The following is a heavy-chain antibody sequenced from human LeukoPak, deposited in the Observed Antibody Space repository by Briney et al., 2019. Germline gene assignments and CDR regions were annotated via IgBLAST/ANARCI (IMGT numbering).Heavy chain of an antibody. D-gene: IGHD3-3*01. V-gene: IGHV4-34*01. CDR1: GGSFSGYY. J-gene: IGHJ1*01. CDR3: ASVGATAYDFWSIGDPYFQH. CDR2: INHSGST. Sequence: SETLSLTCAVYGGSFSGYYWSWIRQPPGKGLEWIGEINHSGSTNYNPSLKSRVTISVDTSKNQFSLKLSSVTAADTAVYYCASVGATAYDFWSIGDPYFQHWGQGTLVTVSS.